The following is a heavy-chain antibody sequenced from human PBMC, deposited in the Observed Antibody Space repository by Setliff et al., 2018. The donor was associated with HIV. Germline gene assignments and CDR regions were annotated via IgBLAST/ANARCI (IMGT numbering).Heavy chain of an antibody. Sequence: GASLKISCKASGYTFTNYWIGWVRQMPGQGLEWIGVIHPSDFVTRYGPSFQGQVSISADRSITTAYLQWSSLKASDTAIYYCTRRRRAPGTEDLEAHWGQGTLVTVSS. CDR3: TRRRRAPGTEDLEAH. CDR1: GYTFTNYW. D-gene: IGHD3-3*01. J-gene: IGHJ4*02. CDR2: IHPSDFVT. V-gene: IGHV5-51*01.